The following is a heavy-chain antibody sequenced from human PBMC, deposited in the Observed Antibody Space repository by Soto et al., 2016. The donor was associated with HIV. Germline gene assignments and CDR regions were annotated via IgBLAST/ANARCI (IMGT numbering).Heavy chain of an antibody. D-gene: IGHD5-18*01. V-gene: IGHV1-2*02. Sequence: QVQLVQSGAEVKKPGASVKVSCKASGYTFTDYYIHWVRQVPGQGLEWMGWINPNTGGTNYAQKFQGRVTMTRDTSIRTAYMDLSRLTSADTAVYYCATRIGYSYGFYYFDYWGQGTLVTVSS. CDR3: ATRIGYSYGFYYFDY. J-gene: IGHJ4*02. CDR1: GYTFTDYY. CDR2: INPNTGGT.